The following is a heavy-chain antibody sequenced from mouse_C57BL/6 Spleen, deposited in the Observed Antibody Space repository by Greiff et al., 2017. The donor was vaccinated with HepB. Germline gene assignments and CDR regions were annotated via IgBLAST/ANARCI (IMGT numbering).Heavy chain of an antibody. D-gene: IGHD3-3*01. J-gene: IGHJ2*01. Sequence: EVQLVESGGGLVKPGGSLKLSCAASGFTFSSYAMSWVRQTPEKRLEWVATISGGGSYTYYPDNVKGRFTISRDTAKNNLYLQMSPLKTEDTAMYYCARERRGDAFDYWGQGTTLTVSS. CDR3: ARERRGDAFDY. CDR1: GFTFSSYA. CDR2: ISGGGSYT. V-gene: IGHV5-4*01.